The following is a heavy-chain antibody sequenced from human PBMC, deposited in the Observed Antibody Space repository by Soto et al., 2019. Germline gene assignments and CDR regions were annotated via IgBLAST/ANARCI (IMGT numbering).Heavy chain of an antibody. CDR2: INIDGTTT. CDR3: ARIPYSDTDPCP. D-gene: IGHD1-26*01. CDR1: GFAFSTKW. Sequence: EVQLVESGGGLVQPGGSLRLSCAASGFAFSTKWMHWVRQGPGKGLVWVSRINIDGTTTNYADSVNGRFTISRDNAMNMLYLQMDSLRAEETAVYYCARIPYSDTDPCPWGQGTLVTVSS. J-gene: IGHJ5*02. V-gene: IGHV3-74*02.